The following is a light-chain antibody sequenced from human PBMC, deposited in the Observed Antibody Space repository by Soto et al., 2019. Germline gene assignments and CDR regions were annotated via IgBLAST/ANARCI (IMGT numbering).Light chain of an antibody. J-gene: IGKJ1*01. CDR1: QSVSNSY. CDR3: QQYDRRWT. V-gene: IGKV3-20*01. CDR2: DTS. Sequence: EIVSTQSPGTVSSSLGERATXSCRASQSVSNSYLAWYQQKPGQGPRAVISDTSDSSTEMRARFGARRSGTDLTLAINRLESEDFAVYYFQQYDRRWTFARPTKLEMK.